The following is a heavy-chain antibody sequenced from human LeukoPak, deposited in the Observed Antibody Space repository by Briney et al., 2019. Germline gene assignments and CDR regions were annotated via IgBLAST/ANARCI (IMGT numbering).Heavy chain of an antibody. Sequence: SVKVSCKASGGTFSSYTISWVRQAPGQGLEWMGGIIPIFGTANYAQKFQGRVTITADESTSTAYMELSSLRSEDTAVYYCARDRDSGSPIGYYYMDVWGKGTTVTVSS. CDR3: ARDRDSGSPIGYYYMDV. CDR1: GGTFSSYT. CDR2: IIPIFGTA. V-gene: IGHV1-69*13. D-gene: IGHD1-26*01. J-gene: IGHJ6*03.